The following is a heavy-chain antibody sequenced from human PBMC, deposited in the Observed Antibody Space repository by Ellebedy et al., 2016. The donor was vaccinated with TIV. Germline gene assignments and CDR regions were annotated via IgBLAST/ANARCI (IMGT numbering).Heavy chain of an antibody. V-gene: IGHV1-18*01. Sequence: ASVKVSCKASGYTFTSYGISWVRQAPGQGLEWMGWISAYNGNTNYAQKLQGRVTMTTDTSTSTAYMELRSLRSDDTAVYYCAREPVTMVRGVKRAFDIWGQGTMVTVSS. D-gene: IGHD3-10*01. CDR3: AREPVTMVRGVKRAFDI. J-gene: IGHJ3*02. CDR2: ISAYNGNT. CDR1: GYTFTSYG.